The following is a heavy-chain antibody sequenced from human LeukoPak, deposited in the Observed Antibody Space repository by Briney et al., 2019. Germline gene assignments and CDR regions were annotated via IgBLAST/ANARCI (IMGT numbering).Heavy chain of an antibody. CDR2: ISGSGGST. CDR3: AKGGSFSGSYYVSWFDP. Sequence: PGGSLRLSCAASGFTFSSYAMSWVRQAPGKGLEWVSAISGSGGSTYYADSVKGRFTISRDNSKNTLYLQMNSLRAEDTAVYYCAKGGSFSGSYYVSWFDPWGQGTLVTVSS. D-gene: IGHD3-10*01. J-gene: IGHJ5*02. CDR1: GFTFSSYA. V-gene: IGHV3-23*01.